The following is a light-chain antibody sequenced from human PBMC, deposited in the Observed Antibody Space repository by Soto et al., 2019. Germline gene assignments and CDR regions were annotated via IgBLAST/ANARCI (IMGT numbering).Light chain of an antibody. CDR1: QSVSSN. CDR2: GAS. J-gene: IGKJ1*01. V-gene: IGKV3-15*01. CDR3: QQYSIWRT. Sequence: LMTQSPATLSVSPGERAALSCRASQSVSSNLAWYQQKPGQAPRLLIYGASTRATGIPARLSGSGSGTEFTLTISSLQSEDFAVYYCQQYSIWRTFGQGTKVDI.